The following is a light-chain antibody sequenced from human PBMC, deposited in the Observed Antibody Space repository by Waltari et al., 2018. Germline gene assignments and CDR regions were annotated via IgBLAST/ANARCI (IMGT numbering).Light chain of an antibody. CDR2: EAT. CDR3: CSYAGSDTVA. J-gene: IGLJ2*01. Sequence: QFALTQPASVSGSPGQSIAIPCTGTSSDVGNYNVISWYQQHPGKAPKFLIYEATKRPSGVSDRFSGSKSGNTATLTISGLQAEDEADYYCCSYAGSDTVAFGGGTKVTVL. V-gene: IGLV2-23*01. CDR1: SSDVGNYNV.